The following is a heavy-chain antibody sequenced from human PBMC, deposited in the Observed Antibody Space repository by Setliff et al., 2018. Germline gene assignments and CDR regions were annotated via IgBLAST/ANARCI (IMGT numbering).Heavy chain of an antibody. V-gene: IGHV1-18*01. D-gene: IGHD3-3*01. J-gene: IGHJ4*02. CDR2: ITSATGKT. CDR3: SRLVRFCTKTACQRLSGGEF. Sequence: ASVKVSCKTSGYTFNDYGITRVRQVPGQGLEWMGWITSATGKTYSAEKFQDRVTLTTDTSTSTAYLELRSLGSDDTAVYYCSRLVRFCTKTACQRLSGGEFWGQGTLVTVS. CDR1: GYTFNDYG.